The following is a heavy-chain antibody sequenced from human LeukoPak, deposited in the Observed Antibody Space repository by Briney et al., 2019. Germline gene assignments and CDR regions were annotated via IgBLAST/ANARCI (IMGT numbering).Heavy chain of an antibody. D-gene: IGHD5-18*01. CDR2: MYLTTDTS. Sequence: GASVRVSCKASGFTFTDYFIHWVRQAPGQGLEYVGVMYLTTDTSWSAQTLRHRLTMTGDTSTDTVYMELSSLTSEDTAIYYCAREEPRSYTFDYRGQGTLVAVSS. CDR1: GFTFTDYF. J-gene: IGHJ4*02. CDR3: AREEPRSYTFDY. V-gene: IGHV1-46*04.